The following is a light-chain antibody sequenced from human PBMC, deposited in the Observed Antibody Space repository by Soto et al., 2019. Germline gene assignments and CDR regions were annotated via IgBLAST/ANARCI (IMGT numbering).Light chain of an antibody. J-gene: IGLJ1*01. Sequence: QSVLTQPPSVSGAPGQRVTISCTGSSSNIGAGYDVHWYQQRPGTAPKLLIFRNINRPSGVPERFSGSKSGTSASLAITGLQAEDEGDYYCQSYDSTLSARYVFGTGTKVTVL. CDR3: QSYDSTLSARYV. CDR1: SSNIGAGYD. CDR2: RNI. V-gene: IGLV1-40*01.